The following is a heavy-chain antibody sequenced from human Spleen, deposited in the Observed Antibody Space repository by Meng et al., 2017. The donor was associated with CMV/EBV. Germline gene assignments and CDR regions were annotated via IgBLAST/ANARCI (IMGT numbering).Heavy chain of an antibody. D-gene: IGHD6-19*01. CDR3: ATPRAGFASGWSFDY. J-gene: IGHJ4*02. CDR1: GGSFRAYH. CDR2: INHGGST. Sequence: SETLSLTCAVYGGSFRAYHWSWIRQPPGKGLEWIGEINHGGSTNFSPSFNSRVPMSGDTSKNHFSLKLTSVTAADTAVYYCATPRAGFASGWSFDYWGQGALVTVSS. V-gene: IGHV4-34*01.